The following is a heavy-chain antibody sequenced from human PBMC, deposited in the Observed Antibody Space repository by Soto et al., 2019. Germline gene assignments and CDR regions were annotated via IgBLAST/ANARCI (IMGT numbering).Heavy chain of an antibody. CDR1: GFSFSISP. Sequence: GGSLRLSCAASGFSFSISPMHWVRQAPGKGPEWVALISYDGTNKFYADSVKGRFTISRDNSKSTLYLQVDSLRPEDAAVYYCARXPKTSGGQHWAFNYFDSWGRGTLVTVSS. J-gene: IGHJ4*02. V-gene: IGHV3-30-3*01. CDR2: ISYDGTNK. CDR3: ARXPKTSGGQHWAFNYFDS. D-gene: IGHD7-27*01.